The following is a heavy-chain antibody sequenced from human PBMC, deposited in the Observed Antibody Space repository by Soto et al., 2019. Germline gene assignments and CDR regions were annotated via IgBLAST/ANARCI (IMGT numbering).Heavy chain of an antibody. J-gene: IGHJ6*02. V-gene: IGHV4-31*03. CDR2: ISYTGST. Sequence: LSLTCTVSGGLISSGGYYWTWIRQHPGKGLEWIGYISYTGSTYYIPSLKSRVTISVDTSKNQFSLKLSSVAAADTAVYFCARVGEYCSSTSCDHYYSYGMDVWGQGTTVTVSS. CDR1: GGLISSGGYY. D-gene: IGHD2-2*01. CDR3: ARVGEYCSSTSCDHYYSYGMDV.